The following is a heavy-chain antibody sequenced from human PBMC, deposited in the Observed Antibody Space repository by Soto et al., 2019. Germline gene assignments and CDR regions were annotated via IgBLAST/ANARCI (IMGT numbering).Heavy chain of an antibody. CDR3: GGAVGRDGISCYRGGYAW. CDR1: GYSFTAYY. CDR2: INPDSGGT. J-gene: IGHJ4*02. D-gene: IGHD3-16*01. V-gene: IGHV1-2*04. Sequence: ASVKVSCKASGYSFTAYYIHWVRQAPGQGLEWMGWINPDSGGTDYAQKFEGWVTLTRDTSIDTVYMELTRLKSNDTAVYYCGGAVGRDGISCYRGGYAWWGQGTQVTVSS.